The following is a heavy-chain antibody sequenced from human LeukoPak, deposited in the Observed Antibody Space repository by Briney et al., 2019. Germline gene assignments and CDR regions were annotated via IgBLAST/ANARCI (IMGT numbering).Heavy chain of an antibody. V-gene: IGHV4-34*01. CDR3: ARGARTILRIAVRKAKGAFDY. J-gene: IGHJ4*02. Sequence: SETLSLTCAVYGGSFSGYYWSWIRQPPGKGLEWIGEINHSGSTNYNPSLKSRVTISVDTSKNQFSLKLSSVTAADTAVYYCARGARTILRIAVRKAKGAFDYWGQGTLVTVSS. CDR1: GGSFSGYY. CDR2: INHSGST. D-gene: IGHD6-6*01.